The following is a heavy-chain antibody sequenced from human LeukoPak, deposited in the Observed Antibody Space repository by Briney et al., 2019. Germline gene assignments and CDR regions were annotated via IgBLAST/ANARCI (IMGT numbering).Heavy chain of an antibody. CDR1: GGSISSGDYY. CDR3: ARGSPPLN. J-gene: IGHJ4*02. V-gene: IGHV4-30-4*08. CDR2: IYYSGGT. Sequence: SETLSLTCTVSGGSISSGDYYWSWIRQPPGKGLEWIGYIYYSGGTYYNPSLESRVTISVDTSKNQFSLKLSSVTAADTAVYYCARGSPPLNWGQGTLVTVSS.